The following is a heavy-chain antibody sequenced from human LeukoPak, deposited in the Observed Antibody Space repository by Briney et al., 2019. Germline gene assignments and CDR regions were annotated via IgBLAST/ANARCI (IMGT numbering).Heavy chain of an antibody. CDR1: GYTFTSYG. CDR3: ARELSTSSWDVTD. D-gene: IGHD6-13*01. J-gene: IGHJ4*02. Sequence: ASVKVSCKASGYTFTSYGIGWVRQAPGQGPEWMGWISAYNGNTNYAQKFQGRVTMTRDTYTNTVYMELSSLGFEDTAVFYCARELSTSSWDVTDWGQGTLVNVSS. V-gene: IGHV1-18*01. CDR2: ISAYNGNT.